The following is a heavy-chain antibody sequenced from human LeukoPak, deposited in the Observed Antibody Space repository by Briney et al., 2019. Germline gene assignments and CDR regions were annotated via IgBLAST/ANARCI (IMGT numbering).Heavy chain of an antibody. V-gene: IGHV3-11*04. J-gene: IGHJ4*02. CDR1: GFTFSDYY. Sequence: GGSLRLSCAASGFTFSDYYMSWVRQAPGKGLEWVSYISSSGSSIYYADSVKGRFTISRDNAKNSLYLQMSSLRVEDTAVYYCARGEWGALTNDYWGRGTLVTVSS. CDR2: ISSSGSSI. CDR3: ARGEWGALTNDY. D-gene: IGHD3-16*01.